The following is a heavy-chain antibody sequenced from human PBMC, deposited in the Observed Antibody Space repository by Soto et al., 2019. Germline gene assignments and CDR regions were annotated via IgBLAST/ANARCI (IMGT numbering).Heavy chain of an antibody. CDR3: ARHVRGATWAYFDF. Sequence: QLQLQESGPGLVKPSETLSLTCTVSGGSIGSSFYYWGWIRQPPGMGREWIGTIYYSGSTNYNPALQSRVTISIDTSKNQFSLNLSSVTAADTAVYYCARHVRGATWAYFDFWGQGTLVTVSS. CDR2: IYYSGST. CDR1: GGSIGSSFYY. J-gene: IGHJ4*02. V-gene: IGHV4-39*01. D-gene: IGHD1-26*01.